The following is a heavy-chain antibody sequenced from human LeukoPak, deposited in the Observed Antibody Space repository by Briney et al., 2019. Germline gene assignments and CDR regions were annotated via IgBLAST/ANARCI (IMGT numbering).Heavy chain of an antibody. CDR2: INPDGSYT. CDR1: GFTSSTYW. J-gene: IGHJ4*02. V-gene: IGHV3-74*01. D-gene: IGHD3-9*01. Sequence: GGSLRLSCADSGFTSSTYWIPWVRQTPGKGLDWVSRINPDGSYTSYADSVKGRFTISRDNARNTLYLQMDSLRVEDTALYYCAMDLAGYHDFWGQGTLVTVSS. CDR3: AMDLAGYHDF.